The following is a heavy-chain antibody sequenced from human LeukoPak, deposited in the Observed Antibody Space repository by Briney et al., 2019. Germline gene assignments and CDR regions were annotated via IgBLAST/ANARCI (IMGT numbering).Heavy chain of an antibody. CDR2: ISYDGSNK. CDR1: GFTFSSYA. D-gene: IGHD1-7*01. V-gene: IGHV3-30-3*01. Sequence: GGSLRLSCAASGFTFSSYAMHWVRQAPGKGLEWVAVISYDGSNKYYADSVKGRFTISRDDSKNTLYLQMNSLRAEDTAVYYCARDQTGTLDYWGQGTLVTVSS. J-gene: IGHJ4*02. CDR3: ARDQTGTLDY.